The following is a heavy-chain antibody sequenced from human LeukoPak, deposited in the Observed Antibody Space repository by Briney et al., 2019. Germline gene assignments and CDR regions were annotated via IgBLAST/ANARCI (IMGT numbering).Heavy chain of an antibody. CDR3: ATDLATLRTHTIFGVADLPPTN. Sequence: SETLSLTCTVSGGSISSYYWSWIRQPPGKGLEWIGYIYYSGSTNYNPSLKSRVTISVDTSKNQFSLKLSSVTAADTAVYYCATDLATLRTHTIFGVADLPPTNWGQGTLVTVSS. CDR2: IYYSGST. CDR1: GGSISSYY. V-gene: IGHV4-59*01. D-gene: IGHD3-3*01. J-gene: IGHJ4*02.